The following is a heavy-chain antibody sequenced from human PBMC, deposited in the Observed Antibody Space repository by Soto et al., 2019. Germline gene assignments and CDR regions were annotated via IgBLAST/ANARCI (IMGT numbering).Heavy chain of an antibody. Sequence: PSETLSLTCAVYGGSFSGYYWSWIRQPPGKGLEWIGEINHSGSTNYNPSLKSRVTISVDTSKNQFSLKLSSVTAADTAVYYCARRLFRPQYFDYWGQGTLVTVSS. D-gene: IGHD3-22*01. CDR2: INHSGST. J-gene: IGHJ4*02. CDR1: GGSFSGYY. V-gene: IGHV4-34*01. CDR3: ARRLFRPQYFDY.